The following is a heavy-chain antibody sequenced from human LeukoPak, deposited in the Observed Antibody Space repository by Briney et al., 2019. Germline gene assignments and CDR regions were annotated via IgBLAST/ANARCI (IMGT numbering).Heavy chain of an antibody. J-gene: IGHJ4*02. CDR3: AKDGWSDSSSWAAFDY. CDR1: GFTFSSYG. V-gene: IGHV3-30*18. D-gene: IGHD6-13*01. CDR2: ISYDGSNK. Sequence: GGSLRLSCAASGFTFSSYGMHWVRQAPGKGLEWVAVISYDGSNKYYADSVKGRFIISRDNSKNTLYLQMNSLRAEDTAVYYCAKDGWSDSSSWAAFDYWGQGTLVTVSS.